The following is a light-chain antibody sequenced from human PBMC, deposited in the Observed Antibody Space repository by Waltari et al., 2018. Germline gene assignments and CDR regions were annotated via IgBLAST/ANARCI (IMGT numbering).Light chain of an antibody. J-gene: IGKJ1*01. CDR2: AAS. V-gene: IGKV1-39*01. CDR1: QSIGSY. CDR3: QQSYSTPRT. Sequence: DIQMIQPPSSLSASVGDRVTITCRASQSIGSYLKWYQQKPGKAPKLLIYAASSLQSGVPSRFSGSGSGTDFTLTISSLQPEDFATYYCQQSYSTPRTFGQGTKVEIK.